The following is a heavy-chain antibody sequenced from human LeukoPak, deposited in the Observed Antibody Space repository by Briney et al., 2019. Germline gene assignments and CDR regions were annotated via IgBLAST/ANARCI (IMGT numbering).Heavy chain of an antibody. CDR1: GGSFSGYY. D-gene: IGHD5-18*01. CDR3: ARGLPPPERYSYGPHYFDY. J-gene: IGHJ4*02. CDR2: INHSGST. V-gene: IGHV4-34*01. Sequence: PSETLSLTCAVYGGSFSGYYWSWIRQPPGKGLEWIGEINHSGSTNYNPSLKSRVTISVDTSKNQFSLKLSSVTAADTAVYYCARGLPPPERYSYGPHYFDYWGQGTLVTVSS.